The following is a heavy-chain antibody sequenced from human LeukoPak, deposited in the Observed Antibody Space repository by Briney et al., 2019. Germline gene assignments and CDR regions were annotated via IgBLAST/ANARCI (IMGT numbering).Heavy chain of an antibody. J-gene: IGHJ6*02. CDR1: GYTLTELS. CDR2: FGPEDGET. V-gene: IGHV1-24*01. D-gene: IGHD6-19*01. CDR3: ARDLDSSGPVHYYGMDV. Sequence: GASVKVSCKVSGYTLTELSMHWVRQAPGKGLEWMGGFGPEDGETIYAQKFQGGVTMTEDTSTDTAYMELSSLRSEDTAVYYCARDLDSSGPVHYYGMDVWGQGTTVTVSS.